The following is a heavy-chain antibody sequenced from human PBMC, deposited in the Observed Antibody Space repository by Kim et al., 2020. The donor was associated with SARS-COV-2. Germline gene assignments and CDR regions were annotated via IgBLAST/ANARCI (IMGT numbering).Heavy chain of an antibody. D-gene: IGHD6-25*01. CDR3: AKRGEQRLGPCQY. V-gene: IGHV3-43*02. Sequence: GGSLRLSCAASGFIFHNFAMHWVRQAPGKSLEWVSAIDGNTINSYYADSVKGRFTISRDNSKNSLYLQMNSLRTDDTALYYCAKRGEQRLGPCQYWGRGTLVTVSS. CDR2: IDGNTINS. J-gene: IGHJ1*01. CDR1: GFIFHNFA.